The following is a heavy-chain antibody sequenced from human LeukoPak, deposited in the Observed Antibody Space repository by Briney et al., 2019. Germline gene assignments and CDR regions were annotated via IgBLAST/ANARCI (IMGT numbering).Heavy chain of an antibody. D-gene: IGHD2-2*01. CDR1: GGSISSYY. J-gene: IGHJ3*02. Sequence: PSETLSLTCTVSGGSISSYYRSWIRQPAGKGLEWIGRIYTSGSTNYNPSLKSRVTMSVDTSKNQFSLKLSSVTAADTAVYYCARENVEVPAAIRFTFDIWGQGTMVTVSS. CDR3: ARENVEVPAAIRFTFDI. CDR2: IYTSGST. V-gene: IGHV4-4*07.